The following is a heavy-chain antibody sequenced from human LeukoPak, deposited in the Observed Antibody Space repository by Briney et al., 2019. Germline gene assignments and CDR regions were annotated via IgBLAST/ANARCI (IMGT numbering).Heavy chain of an antibody. Sequence: SGESLKISCKGSGYSFTTYWIGWVRQMPGKGLEWMGFIYPGDSDTRYSPSFQGQVTISADKSIGTAYLQWSSLKDSDTAVYYCARRVLGTGADYWGQGTLVTVSS. V-gene: IGHV5-51*01. J-gene: IGHJ4*02. CDR2: IYPGDSDT. CDR1: GYSFTTYW. CDR3: ARRVLGTGADY. D-gene: IGHD4/OR15-4a*01.